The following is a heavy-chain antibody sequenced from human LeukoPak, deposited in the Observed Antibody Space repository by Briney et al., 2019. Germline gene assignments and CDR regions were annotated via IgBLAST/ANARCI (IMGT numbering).Heavy chain of an antibody. CDR1: GGSFSGYY. Sequence: PSETLSLTCAVYGGSFSGYYWSWIRQPPGKGLEWLGEINHSGSTNYNPSLKSRVTISVDTSKNQFSLKLSSVTAADTAVYYCASPDYGGNRDAFDIWGQGTMVTVSS. D-gene: IGHD4-23*01. V-gene: IGHV4-34*01. J-gene: IGHJ3*02. CDR2: INHSGST. CDR3: ASPDYGGNRDAFDI.